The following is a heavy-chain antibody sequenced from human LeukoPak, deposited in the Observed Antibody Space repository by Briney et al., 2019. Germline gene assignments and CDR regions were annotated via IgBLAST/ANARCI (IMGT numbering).Heavy chain of an antibody. J-gene: IGHJ6*02. D-gene: IGHD4/OR15-4a*01. CDR2: ISYDGSNK. CDR3: ARDPPMTMGLYYYGMDV. Sequence: PGGSLRLSCAASGFTSSSYAMHWVRQAPGKGLEWVAVISYDGSNKYYADSVKGRFTISRDNSKNTLYLQMNSLRAEDTAVYYCARDPPMTMGLYYYGMDVWGQGTTVTVSS. V-gene: IGHV3-30-3*01. CDR1: GFTSSSYA.